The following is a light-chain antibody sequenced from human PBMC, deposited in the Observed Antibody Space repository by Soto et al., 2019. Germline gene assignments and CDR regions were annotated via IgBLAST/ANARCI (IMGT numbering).Light chain of an antibody. CDR3: KQYNTYSWT. V-gene: IGKV1-5*01. CDR2: DAS. Sequence: DIQMTQSPSTLSASVGDRVTITCRASQSISSWLAWYQQKPGKAPKLLIYDASSLESGVPSRFGGSRSGTEFTLTIRSLQPEDFATYYCKQYNTYSWTFGQGTKVDI. CDR1: QSISSW. J-gene: IGKJ1*01.